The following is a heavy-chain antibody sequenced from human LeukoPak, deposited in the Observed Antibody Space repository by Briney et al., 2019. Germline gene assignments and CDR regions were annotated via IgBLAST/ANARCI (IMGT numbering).Heavy chain of an antibody. V-gene: IGHV3-15*01. D-gene: IGHD5-12*01. J-gene: IGHJ4*02. CDR3: TRIRGYSAYDFNY. Sequence: RPGGSLRLSCAASGFTFSNAWMSWVRQAPGKGLEWVGRIKSKADGGTTDYAAPVKGRFTISRDDSKNTLYLQMNSLKTEDTALYYCTRIRGYSAYDFNYWGQGTLVTVSS. CDR1: GFTFSNAW. CDR2: IKSKADGGTT.